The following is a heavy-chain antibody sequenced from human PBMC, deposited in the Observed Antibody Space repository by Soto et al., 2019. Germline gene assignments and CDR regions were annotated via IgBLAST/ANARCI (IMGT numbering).Heavy chain of an antibody. CDR1: GYTFTSYA. D-gene: IGHD6-19*01. V-gene: IGHV1-3*01. J-gene: IGHJ6*02. CDR2: INAGNGNT. CDR3: ARWAVAVAGTGASGMDV. Sequence: QVQLVQSGAEVKKPGASVKVSCKASGYTFTSYAMHWVRQAPGQRLEWMGWINAGNGNTKYSQKFQGRVTITRDTSASTAYRGLGSLRSEDTAVYYCARWAVAVAGTGASGMDVWGQGTTVTVSS.